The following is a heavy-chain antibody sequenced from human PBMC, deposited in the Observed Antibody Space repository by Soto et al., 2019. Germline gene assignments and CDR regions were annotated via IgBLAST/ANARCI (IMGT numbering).Heavy chain of an antibody. CDR2: IKQDGSEK. J-gene: IGHJ4*02. CDR3: ARVGQITIFGVVYPVYSDY. D-gene: IGHD3-3*01. Sequence: PGGSLRLSCAASGFTFSSYWMSWVRQAPGKGLEWVANIKQDGSEKYYVDSVKGRFTISRDNAKNSLYLQMNSLRAEDMAVYYCARVGQITIFGVVYPVYSDYWGQGTLVTVSS. V-gene: IGHV3-7*01. CDR1: GFTFSSYW.